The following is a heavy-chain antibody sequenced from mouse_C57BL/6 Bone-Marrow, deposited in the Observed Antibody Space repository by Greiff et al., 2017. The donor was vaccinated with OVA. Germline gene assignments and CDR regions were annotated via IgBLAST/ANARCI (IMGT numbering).Heavy chain of an antibody. Sequence: VQLQQSGAELVRPGASVTLSCKASGYTFTNYEMHWVKQTPVHGLEWIGAIDPETGGTAYNQKFKGKAILTADKSSSTAYMELRSLTSEDSAVYYCTRSTMDYWGQGTSVTVSS. CDR2: IDPETGGT. J-gene: IGHJ4*01. CDR3: TRSTMDY. CDR1: GYTFTNYE. V-gene: IGHV1-15*01.